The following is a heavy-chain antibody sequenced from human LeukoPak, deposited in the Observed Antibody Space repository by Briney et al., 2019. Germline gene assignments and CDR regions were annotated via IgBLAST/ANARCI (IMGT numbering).Heavy chain of an antibody. CDR3: AKGGISLVRGSMDV. V-gene: IGHV3-23*01. CDR1: GVTFSSHA. CDR2: ISGNGRDT. Sequence: GGSLRLSCAASGVTFSSHAMYWVRPAPGEGLEWVSAISGNGRDTYYADSVKGRFTISRDNSKNTLYLQMNSLRAEDTAVYYCAKGGISLVRGSMDVWGQGTTVTVSS. J-gene: IGHJ6*02. D-gene: IGHD3-10*01.